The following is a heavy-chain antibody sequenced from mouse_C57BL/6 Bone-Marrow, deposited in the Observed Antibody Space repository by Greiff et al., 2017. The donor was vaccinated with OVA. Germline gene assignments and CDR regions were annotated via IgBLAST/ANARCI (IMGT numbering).Heavy chain of an antibody. V-gene: IGHV5-6*01. CDR1: GFTFSSYG. D-gene: IGHD1-1*02. CDR2: ISSGGSYT. J-gene: IGHJ2*01. Sequence: EVKLVESGGDLVKPGGSLKLSCAASGFTFSSYGMSWVRQTPDKRLEWVATISSGGSYTYYPDSVKGRFTISRDNAKNTLYLQMSRLKSEDTAMYYCARHGGSYFDYWGQGTTLTVSS. CDR3: ARHGGSYFDY.